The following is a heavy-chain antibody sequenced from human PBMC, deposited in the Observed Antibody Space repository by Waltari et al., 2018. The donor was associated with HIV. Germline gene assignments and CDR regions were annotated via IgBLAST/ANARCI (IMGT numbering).Heavy chain of an antibody. V-gene: IGHV3-53*01. Sequence: EVQLVESGGGLIQPGGSLRLSCAASGFTVSSNYLSWVRQAPGKGLEWVSVIYISGSTYYADAVKGRFTISRDNSKNTLYLQMNSLRAEDTALYYCAREGVGYSSGGSGYFDLWGRGTLVTVSS. CDR2: IYISGST. D-gene: IGHD6-19*01. CDR3: AREGVGYSSGGSGYFDL. CDR1: GFTVSSNY. J-gene: IGHJ2*01.